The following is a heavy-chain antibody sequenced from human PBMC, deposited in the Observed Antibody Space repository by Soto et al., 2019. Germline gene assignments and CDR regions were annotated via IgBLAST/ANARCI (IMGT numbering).Heavy chain of an antibody. J-gene: IGHJ6*02. Sequence: SETLSLTCPVSGVSIISGGYYWSWVRQNPRKGLEWIGNIYYSGNTYYNPSLKSRLTISVDTSKNQFSLNLSSVTAADTAVYYCARDRLMATAGTARHYFGLDVWGQGTTVTVSS. V-gene: IGHV4-31*03. CDR2: IYYSGNT. D-gene: IGHD5-18*01. CDR3: ARDRLMATAGTARHYFGLDV. CDR1: GVSIISGGYY.